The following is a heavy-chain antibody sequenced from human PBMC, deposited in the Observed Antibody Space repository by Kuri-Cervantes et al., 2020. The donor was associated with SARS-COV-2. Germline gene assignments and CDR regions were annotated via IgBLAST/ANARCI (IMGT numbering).Heavy chain of an antibody. V-gene: IGHV1-69*13. Sequence: SLKVSCKASGGTFSSYAISWVRQAPGQGLEWMGGIIPIFGTANYAQKFQGRVTITADESTSTAYMELSSLRSEDTAVYYCANLREVEYYGMDVWGQGTTVTVSS. CDR1: GGTFSSYA. J-gene: IGHJ6*02. D-gene: IGHD1-26*01. CDR3: ANLREVEYYGMDV. CDR2: IIPIFGTA.